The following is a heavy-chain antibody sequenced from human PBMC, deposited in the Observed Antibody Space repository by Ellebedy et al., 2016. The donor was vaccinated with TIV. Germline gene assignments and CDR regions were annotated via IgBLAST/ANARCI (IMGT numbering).Heavy chain of an antibody. CDR1: RFTFSIYW. Sequence: GESLKIPCAASRFTFSIYWMSWVRQVPGKGLEWVANINQDGSEEYYVDSVNGRFTISRDNSKNSLFLQMNSLRVEDTAMYFCARAVSTGTVDYWGQGTLVIVSS. J-gene: IGHJ4*02. V-gene: IGHV3-7*04. CDR3: ARAVSTGTVDY. D-gene: IGHD1-1*01. CDR2: INQDGSEE.